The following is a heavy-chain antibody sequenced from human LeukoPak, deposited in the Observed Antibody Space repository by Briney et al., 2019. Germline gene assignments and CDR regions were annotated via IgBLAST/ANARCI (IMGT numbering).Heavy chain of an antibody. Sequence: SGGSLRLSCAASGFTVSSNYMSWVRQAPGKGLEWVSAISGSGGSAYYADSVKGRFTISRDNSKNTLYLQMNSLRAEDTAVYYCAKVAIVVVRGSGAFDIWGQGTMVTVSS. CDR1: GFTVSSNY. D-gene: IGHD3-22*01. CDR3: AKVAIVVVRGSGAFDI. J-gene: IGHJ3*02. CDR2: ISGSGGSA. V-gene: IGHV3-23*01.